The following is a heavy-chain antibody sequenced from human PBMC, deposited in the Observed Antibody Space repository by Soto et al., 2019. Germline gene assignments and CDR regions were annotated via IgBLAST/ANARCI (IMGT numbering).Heavy chain of an antibody. CDR3: ARIGRFNSQSSGWADRVDF. Sequence: EVQLLESGGGLVQPGGSLRLLCAGSGFAFNNYAMTWVRQAPGKGLEWVSTITTGGMSFYGNTVQGRFTTSRDNTESTVYLQMSSLRAADTAVYHCARIGRFNSQSSGWADRVDFWGQGTLVTVSS. D-gene: IGHD6-19*01. CDR1: GFAFNNYA. V-gene: IGHV3-23*01. CDR2: ITTGGMS. J-gene: IGHJ4*02.